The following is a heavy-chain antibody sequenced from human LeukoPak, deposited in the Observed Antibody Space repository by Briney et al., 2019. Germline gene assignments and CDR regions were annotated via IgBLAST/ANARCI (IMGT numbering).Heavy chain of an antibody. CDR3: AGEPTRYYYGMDV. CDR2: IYPGDSDT. CDR1: GYSFTSYW. Sequence: GESLKISCKGSGYSFTSYWIGWVRQMPGKGLEWMGIIYPGDSDTRYSPSFQGQVTISADKSISTAYLQWSSLKASDTAMYYCAGEPTRYYYGMDVWGQGTTVTVSS. J-gene: IGHJ6*02. V-gene: IGHV5-51*01.